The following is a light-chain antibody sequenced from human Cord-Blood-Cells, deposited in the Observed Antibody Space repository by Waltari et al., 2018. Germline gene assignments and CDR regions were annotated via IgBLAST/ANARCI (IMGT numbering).Light chain of an antibody. Sequence: QSALTHPVSVSGSPGQSIPLSSTGSSSDVGGCNYVSWYQQHPDNAPILMIYDVSNRPSGVSNRFSGSKSGNTASLTISGLQAEDEADYYCSSYTSSSTLEVFGGGTKLTVL. V-gene: IGLV2-14*01. CDR3: SSYTSSSTLEV. CDR2: DVS. J-gene: IGLJ2*01. CDR1: SSDVGGCNY.